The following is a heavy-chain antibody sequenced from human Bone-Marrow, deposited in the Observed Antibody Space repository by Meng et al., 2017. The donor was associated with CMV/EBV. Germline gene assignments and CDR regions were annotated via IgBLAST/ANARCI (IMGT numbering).Heavy chain of an antibody. CDR2: IKSKTDGGTT. Sequence: GESLKISCAASGFTFSNAWMSWVRQAPGKGLEWVGRIKSKTDGGTTDYAAPVKGRFTISRDDSKNTLYLQMNSLKTEDTAVYYCTVRTALGYYSGGSCYNRFDYWGQGTLVTVSS. D-gene: IGHD2-15*01. CDR1: GFTFSNAW. CDR3: TVRTALGYYSGGSCYNRFDY. V-gene: IGHV3-15*01. J-gene: IGHJ4*02.